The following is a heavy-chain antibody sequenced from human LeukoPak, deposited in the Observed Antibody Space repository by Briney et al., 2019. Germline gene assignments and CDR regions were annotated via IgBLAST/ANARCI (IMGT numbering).Heavy chain of an antibody. CDR1: GFTFSSYE. D-gene: IGHD3-16*01. Sequence: GGSLRLSCAASGFTFSSYEMNWGRQAPGKGLEWVSYISSSGSTIYCADSVKGRFTISRDNAKNSLYLQMNSLRAENTAVYYCASGRIMITFGGGGQGTLVTVSS. V-gene: IGHV3-48*03. J-gene: IGHJ4*02. CDR2: ISSSGSTI. CDR3: ASGRIMITFGG.